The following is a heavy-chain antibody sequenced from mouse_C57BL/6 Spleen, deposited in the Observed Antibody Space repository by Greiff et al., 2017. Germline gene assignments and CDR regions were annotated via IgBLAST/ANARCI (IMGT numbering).Heavy chain of an antibody. CDR1: GYSFTSYY. CDR3: ARSDGYPDYAMDY. CDR2: IYPGSGNT. D-gene: IGHD2-3*01. V-gene: IGHV1-66*01. Sequence: VQLQQSGPELVKPGASVKISCKASGYSFTSYYIHWVKQRPGQGLEWIGWIYPGSGNTKYNEKFKGKATLTADTSSSTDYMQLSSLTSEDSAVYYCARSDGYPDYAMDYWGQGTSVTVSS. J-gene: IGHJ4*01.